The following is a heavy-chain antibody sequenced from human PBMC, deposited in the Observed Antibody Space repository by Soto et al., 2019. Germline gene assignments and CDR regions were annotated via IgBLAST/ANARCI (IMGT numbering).Heavy chain of an antibody. CDR3: AKGSYRRHGS. CDR1: GFTFSTYA. Sequence: GSLRLSCAASGFTFSTYAMSWVRQAPGKGLEWVSAISGSGDTTYYANSVKGRLTISRDNSKNTLYLQMNSLRAEDTAVYYCAKGSYRRHGSRGQGTLVTV. D-gene: IGHD1-26*01. CDR2: ISGSGDTT. J-gene: IGHJ4*02. V-gene: IGHV3-23*01.